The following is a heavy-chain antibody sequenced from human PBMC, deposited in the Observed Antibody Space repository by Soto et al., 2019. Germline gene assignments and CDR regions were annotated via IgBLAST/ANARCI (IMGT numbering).Heavy chain of an antibody. CDR1: GFTFSDYF. CDR3: VRVGHDGSYFDY. J-gene: IGHJ4*02. V-gene: IGHV3-11*06. Sequence: QVQLVESGGAWAKPGGSLRLSCAVSGFTFSDYFMNWIRQAPGKGLEWVSYIRSSDRFTNHADSVKGRFTISRDNANNSLSLEMNDLRAEDTPVYFCVRVGHDGSYFDYWGQGTLVTVSS. CDR2: IRSSDRFT. D-gene: IGHD3-10*01.